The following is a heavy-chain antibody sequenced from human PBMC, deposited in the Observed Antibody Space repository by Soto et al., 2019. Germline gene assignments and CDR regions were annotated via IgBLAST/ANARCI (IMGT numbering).Heavy chain of an antibody. Sequence: QVQLVQSGAEVKKTGSSVKVSCKASGGTFSSYAITWVRQATGQGLEWMGGLIPIFGTANYAQKFPGRVMITADESLTTAYMELSSLRSEDTAVYYCARDFPSSSADPWGQGTLVTVSS. CDR2: LIPIFGTA. J-gene: IGHJ5*02. CDR3: ARDFPSSSADP. D-gene: IGHD6-19*01. V-gene: IGHV1-69*01. CDR1: GGTFSSYA.